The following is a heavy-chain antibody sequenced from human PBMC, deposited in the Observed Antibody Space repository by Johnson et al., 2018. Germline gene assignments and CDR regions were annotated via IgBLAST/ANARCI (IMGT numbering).Heavy chain of an antibody. V-gene: IGHV1-3*01. D-gene: IGHD3-10*01. J-gene: IGHJ6*03. CDR3: GKDSDGGWGSGNYMDV. Sequence: QVQLVESGAEVKKPGASVEVSCRTSGYTFTDYAIYWVRQAPGQGLQWMGWINANNGDTKYSQSFQGRVTITRDKSATTAYMELISLRSEEPAVYYCGKDSDGGWGSGNYMDVWGEGTTVIVSS. CDR2: INANNGDT. CDR1: GYTFTDYA.